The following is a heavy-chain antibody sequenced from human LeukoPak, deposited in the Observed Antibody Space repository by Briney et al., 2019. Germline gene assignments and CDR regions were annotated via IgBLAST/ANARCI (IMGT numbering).Heavy chain of an antibody. CDR2: IYYRGST. V-gene: IGHV4-39*01. D-gene: IGHD6-6*01. Sequence: PSETLSITCTVSGGSISGSDYYWDWIRQPPGLGLEYIGSIYYRGSTYYNPSLKSRVTISVDTSKNQFSLKLSSVTAADTAVYYCARQQLVGCPDYWGQGTLVTVSS. J-gene: IGHJ4*02. CDR3: ARQQLVGCPDY. CDR1: GGSISGSDYY.